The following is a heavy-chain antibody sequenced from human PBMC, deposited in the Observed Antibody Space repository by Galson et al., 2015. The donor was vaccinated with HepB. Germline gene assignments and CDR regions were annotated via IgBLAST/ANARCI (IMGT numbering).Heavy chain of an antibody. Sequence: SVKVSCKASGYTFTSYAMHWVRQAPGQRLEWMGWINAGNGNTKYSQKFQGRVTITRDTSASTAYMELSSLRSEDTAVYYCARAGVLLWFGESRYYFDYWGQGTLVTVSS. CDR1: GYTFTSYA. V-gene: IGHV1-3*01. CDR2: INAGNGNT. D-gene: IGHD3-10*01. CDR3: ARAGVLLWFGESRYYFDY. J-gene: IGHJ4*02.